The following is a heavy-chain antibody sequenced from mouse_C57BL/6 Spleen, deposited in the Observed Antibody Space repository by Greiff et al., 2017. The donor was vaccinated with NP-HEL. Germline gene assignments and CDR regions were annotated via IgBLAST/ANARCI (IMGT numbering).Heavy chain of an antibody. CDR2: ISDGGSYT. Sequence: DVMLVESGGGLVKPGGSLKLSCAASGFTFSSYAMSWVRQTPEKRLEWVATISDGGSYTYYPDNVKGRFTISRDTAKNNLYLQMSHLKSEDTAMYYCARGQPFAYWGQGTLVTVSA. J-gene: IGHJ3*01. CDR3: ARGQPFAY. V-gene: IGHV5-4*03. CDR1: GFTFSSYA. D-gene: IGHD6-1*01.